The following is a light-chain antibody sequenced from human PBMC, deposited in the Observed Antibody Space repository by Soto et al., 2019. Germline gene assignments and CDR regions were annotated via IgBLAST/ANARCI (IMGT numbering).Light chain of an antibody. J-gene: IGLJ1*01. V-gene: IGLV2-14*01. CDR1: GSDVGGYNY. Sequence: QSVLTQPASVSGSPTQSITISCTGTGSDVGGYNYVSWYQQHPGKAPKLMIYGVTNRPSGVSNRFSGPKSGNTASLTSSGLQADDEADYYCSSYTSSSTLVFGTGTKVTVL. CDR2: GVT. CDR3: SSYTSSSTLV.